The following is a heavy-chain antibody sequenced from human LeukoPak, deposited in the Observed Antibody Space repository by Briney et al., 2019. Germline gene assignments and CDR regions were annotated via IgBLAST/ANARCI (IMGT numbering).Heavy chain of an antibody. CDR1: GGSISSYY. CDR2: IYYSGST. Sequence: PSETLSLTCTVSGGSISSYYWSWNRQPPGKGLEWIGYIYYSGSTNYNPSLKSRVTISVDTSKNQFSLKLSSVTAADTAVYYCARIAVAGRIRLNWFDPWGQGTLVTVSS. CDR3: ARIAVAGRIRLNWFDP. J-gene: IGHJ5*02. V-gene: IGHV4-59*01. D-gene: IGHD6-19*01.